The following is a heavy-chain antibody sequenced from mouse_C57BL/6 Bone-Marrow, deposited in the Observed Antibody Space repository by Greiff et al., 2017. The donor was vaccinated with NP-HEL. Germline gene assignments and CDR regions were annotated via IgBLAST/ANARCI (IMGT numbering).Heavy chain of an antibody. CDR1: GFSLTSYG. V-gene: IGHV2-2*01. Sequence: QVQLQQSGPGLVQPSQSLSITCTVSGFSLTSYGVHWVRQSPGKGLEWLGVIWSGGSTDYNAAFISRLSISKDNSKSQVFFKMNSLQADDTAIYYCARKSKSHYYGSSWFAYWGQGTLVTVSA. CDR3: ARKSKSHYYGSSWFAY. CDR2: IWSGGST. D-gene: IGHD1-1*01. J-gene: IGHJ3*01.